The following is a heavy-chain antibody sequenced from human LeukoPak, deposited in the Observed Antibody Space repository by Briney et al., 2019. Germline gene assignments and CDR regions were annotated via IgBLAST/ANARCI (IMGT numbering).Heavy chain of an antibody. CDR3: ARLNGHCSGSYCYNYQFDY. D-gene: IGHD2-15*01. J-gene: IGHJ4*02. CDR1: GFTFSSYG. Sequence: GGSLRLSCAASGFTFSSYGMHWVRQAPGKGLEWVAVIWYDASYKYYEDSVKGRFTISRDNSKSTLYLQMNSLRAEDTAVYYCARLNGHCSGSYCYNYQFDYWGQGTLVTVSS. V-gene: IGHV3-33*01. CDR2: IWYDASYK.